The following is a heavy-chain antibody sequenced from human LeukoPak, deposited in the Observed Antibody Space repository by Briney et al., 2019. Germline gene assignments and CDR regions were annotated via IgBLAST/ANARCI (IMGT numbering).Heavy chain of an antibody. CDR1: GYTFTSYD. D-gene: IGHD6-13*01. CDR3: ARASSPGYSSSWYLDY. J-gene: IGHJ4*02. CDR2: IIPILGIA. V-gene: IGHV1-69*04. Sequence: GASVKVSCKASGYTFTSYDINWVRQATGQGLEWMGRIIPILGIANYAQKFQGRVTITADKSTSTAYMELSSLRSEDTAVYYCARASSPGYSSSWYLDYWGQGTLVTVSS.